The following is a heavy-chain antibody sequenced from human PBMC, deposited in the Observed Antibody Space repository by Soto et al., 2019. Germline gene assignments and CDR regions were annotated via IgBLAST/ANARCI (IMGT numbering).Heavy chain of an antibody. J-gene: IGHJ4*02. Sequence: QLQLQESGPGLVKPSETLSLTCTVSGGSISSSSYYWGWIRQPPGKGLEWIGSIYYSGSTYYNPSLKSRVTIAVYTSKNQFSLKLSSVTASDTAVYYCARVLRFLEWLYPVSYFDYWGQGTLVTVSS. CDR2: IYYSGST. D-gene: IGHD3-3*01. V-gene: IGHV4-39*01. CDR1: GGSISSSSYY. CDR3: ARVLRFLEWLYPVSYFDY.